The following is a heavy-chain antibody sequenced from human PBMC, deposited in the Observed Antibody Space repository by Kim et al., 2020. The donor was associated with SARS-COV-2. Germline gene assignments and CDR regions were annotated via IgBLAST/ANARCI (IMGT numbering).Heavy chain of an antibody. J-gene: IGHJ6*02. Sequence: SETLSLTCAVNGGSFGDYYWAWIRQSPGKGLEWIGEISHSGSPNYNPSLKSRVTISVDTSKKQFSLKLTAMTAADTAVYYCARGGYASGTYYIALFYYGLDVGGQGTTVSVS. V-gene: IGHV4-34*01. CDR1: GGSFGDYY. CDR2: ISHSGSP. D-gene: IGHD3-10*01. CDR3: ARGGYASGTYYIALFYYGLDV.